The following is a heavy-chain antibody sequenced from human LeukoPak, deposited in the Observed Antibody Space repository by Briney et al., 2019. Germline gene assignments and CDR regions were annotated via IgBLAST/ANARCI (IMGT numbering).Heavy chain of an antibody. CDR3: ASGGGSGGYYSPFDY. Sequence: PGGSLRLSCAPSGFSFSTYAMNWVRQAPGKGLEWISAISGSGGNTYYADSVRGRFTISRDNSKSTLYLQMNSLRAEDTAIYFCASGGGSGGYYSPFDYWGQGTLVTVSS. CDR2: ISGSGGNT. J-gene: IGHJ4*02. D-gene: IGHD1-26*01. V-gene: IGHV3-23*01. CDR1: GFSFSTYA.